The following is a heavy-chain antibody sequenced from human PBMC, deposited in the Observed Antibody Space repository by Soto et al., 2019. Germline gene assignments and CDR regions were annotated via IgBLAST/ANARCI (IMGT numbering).Heavy chain of an antibody. CDR2: ISAYNGNT. D-gene: IGHD2-2*01. CDR1: GYTFTSYG. V-gene: IGHV1-18*01. CDR3: ARQYCSSTSCYGGVDP. J-gene: IGHJ5*02. Sequence: ASVKVSCKASGYTFTSYGISWVRQAPGQGLEWMGWISAYNGNTNYAQKLQGRVTMTTDTSTSTAYMELRSLRSDDTAVYYCARQYCSSTSCYGGVDPWGQGTLVTVSS.